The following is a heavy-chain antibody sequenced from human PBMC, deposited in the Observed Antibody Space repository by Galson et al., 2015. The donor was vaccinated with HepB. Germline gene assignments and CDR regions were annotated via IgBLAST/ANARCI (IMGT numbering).Heavy chain of an antibody. D-gene: IGHD4-17*01. V-gene: IGHV3-74*01. Sequence: SLRLSCAASGFIFSNYAMSWVRQAPGRGLVWVSRINSDGSSTSYADSVKGRFTISRDNAKNTLYLQMNSLRAEDTAVYYCARAEPDYGDYVHDAFDIWGQGTMVTVSS. CDR1: GFIFSNYA. J-gene: IGHJ3*02. CDR3: ARAEPDYGDYVHDAFDI. CDR2: INSDGSST.